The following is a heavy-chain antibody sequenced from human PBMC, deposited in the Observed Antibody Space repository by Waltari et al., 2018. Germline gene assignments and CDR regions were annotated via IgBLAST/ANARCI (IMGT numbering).Heavy chain of an antibody. D-gene: IGHD1-26*01. CDR3: ARDLSGELLTGDY. CDR1: GFTFSSYA. Sequence: QVQLVESGGGVVQPGRSLRLSCAASGFTFSSYAMHWVRQAPGKGLEWVAVISYDGSNKYYADSVKGRFTISRDNSKNTLYLQMNSLRAEDTAVYYCARDLSGELLTGDYWGQGTLVTVSS. V-gene: IGHV3-30-3*01. CDR2: ISYDGSNK. J-gene: IGHJ4*02.